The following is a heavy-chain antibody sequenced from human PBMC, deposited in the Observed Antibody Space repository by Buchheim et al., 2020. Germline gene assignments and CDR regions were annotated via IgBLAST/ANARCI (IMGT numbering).Heavy chain of an antibody. CDR1: GFTFSSYA. Sequence: EVQLLESGGGLVQPGGSLRLSCAASGFTFSSYAMSWVRQAPGKGLEWVSAISGSGGSTYYADSAKGRFTISRDNSKNTLYQQMNSLRAEDTAVYYCAKGSITIFGVVIIYYYYGMDVWGQGTT. D-gene: IGHD3-3*01. CDR3: AKGSITIFGVVIIYYYYGMDV. CDR2: ISGSGGST. V-gene: IGHV3-23*01. J-gene: IGHJ6*02.